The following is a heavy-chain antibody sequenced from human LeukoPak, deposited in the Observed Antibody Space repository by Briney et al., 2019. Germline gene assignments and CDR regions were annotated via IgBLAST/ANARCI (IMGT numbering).Heavy chain of an antibody. CDR3: AKSGAMYV. Sequence: GGSLRLSCAASGFTFSRYGMHWVRQAPGKGLERVAVIWSDGSNQSYVDSVKGRFTISRDNSKKTLSPQMNSLRADDTAIYYCAKSGAMYVWGKGTTVTVSS. D-gene: IGHD3-10*01. CDR1: GFTFSRYG. J-gene: IGHJ6*03. V-gene: IGHV3-33*03. CDR2: IWSDGSNQ.